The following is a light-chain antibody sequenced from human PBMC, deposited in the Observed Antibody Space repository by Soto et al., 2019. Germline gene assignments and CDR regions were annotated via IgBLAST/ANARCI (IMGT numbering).Light chain of an antibody. V-gene: IGKV3-11*01. CDR1: QSVSVN. CDR2: SAS. Sequence: EVVLTQSPAILSLSPGERATLSCRASQSVSVNFAWYQQKPGQAPRPLIYSASDRAPGIPARFSGGGSGADFTLTISSLQAEDFATYYCQQTRSYPSTFGGGTKVDIK. J-gene: IGKJ4*01. CDR3: QQTRSYPST.